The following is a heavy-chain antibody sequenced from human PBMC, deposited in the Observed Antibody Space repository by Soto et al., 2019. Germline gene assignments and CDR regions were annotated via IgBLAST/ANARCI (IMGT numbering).Heavy chain of an antibody. Sequence: SETLCLTCSVSGGSMSSGAYYWNWIRQHPGKGLEWIAYIYHTGNTYYNPSLRSRTTISVDTSENQFSLKLTSVTDADTAVYYCASSYSGYLDNWGQGTLVTVSS. D-gene: IGHD3-22*01. CDR2: IYHTGNT. CDR3: ASSYSGYLDN. CDR1: GGSMSSGAYY. V-gene: IGHV4-31*03. J-gene: IGHJ4*02.